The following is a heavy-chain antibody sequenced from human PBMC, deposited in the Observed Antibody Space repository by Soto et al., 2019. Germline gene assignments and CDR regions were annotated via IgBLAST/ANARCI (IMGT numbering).Heavy chain of an antibody. CDR2: IYYSGST. J-gene: IGHJ4*02. CDR3: ARHRGSSWYGYTSEFDY. Sequence: PSETLSLTCTVSGGSISSSSYYWGWIRQPPGKGLEWIGSIYYSGSTYYNPSLKSRVTISVDTSKNQFSLKLSSVTAADTAVYYFARHRGSSWYGYTSEFDYWGQGTLVTVSS. CDR1: GGSISSSSYY. V-gene: IGHV4-39*01. D-gene: IGHD6-13*01.